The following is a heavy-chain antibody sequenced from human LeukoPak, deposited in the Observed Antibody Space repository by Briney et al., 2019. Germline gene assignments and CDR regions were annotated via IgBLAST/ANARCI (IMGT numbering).Heavy chain of an antibody. CDR1: GFTFSRFW. V-gene: IGHV3-74*01. Sequence: GGSLRLSCAASGFTFSRFWMHWVRQAPGKGLEWVSRASSDGSSTVYADSVKGRFTISRDNAKKTLYLQMNSLRVEDTAIYYCARDSDAGFGYRGRGILVTVSS. CDR3: ARDSDAGFGY. CDR2: ASSDGSST. J-gene: IGHJ4*02.